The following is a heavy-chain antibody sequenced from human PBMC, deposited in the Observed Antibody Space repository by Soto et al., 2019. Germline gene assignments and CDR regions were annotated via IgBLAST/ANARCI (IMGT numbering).Heavy chain of an antibody. CDR3: ARNILGGTTDY. CDR1: GYSFSTPA. D-gene: IGHD1-7*01. J-gene: IGHJ4*02. CDR2: INSVNDHT. Sequence: ASVKVSCKASGYSFSTPAMHWVRQAPGQGLEWVGWINSVNDHTIYSEKFQGRVTITSDTSATTAYMELSSLTSEDTAIYYCARNILGGTTDYWGQGTLVTVSS. V-gene: IGHV1-3*01.